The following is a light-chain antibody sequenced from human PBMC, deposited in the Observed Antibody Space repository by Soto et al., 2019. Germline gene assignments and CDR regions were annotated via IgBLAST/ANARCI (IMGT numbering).Light chain of an antibody. J-gene: IGLJ1*01. Sequence: QSALTKARSVSGSPGQSVTISCTGTSSDVGGYNYVSWYQQHPGKAPKLMIYDVSKRPSGVPDRFSGSKSGNTASLTISGLQAEDEADYYCCSYAGSYTYVFGTGTKVTVL. CDR3: CSYAGSYTYV. CDR2: DVS. CDR1: SSDVGGYNY. V-gene: IGLV2-11*01.